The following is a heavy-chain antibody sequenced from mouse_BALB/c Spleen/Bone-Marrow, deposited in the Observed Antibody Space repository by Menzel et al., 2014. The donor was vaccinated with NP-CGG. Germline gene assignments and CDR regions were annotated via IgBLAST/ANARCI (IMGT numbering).Heavy chain of an antibody. CDR1: GYTFTSYW. D-gene: IGHD2-3*01. V-gene: IGHV1-69*02. J-gene: IGHJ2*01. CDR3: TRGSYDLDY. Sequence: VQLQQSGAELVRPGASVKLSCKASGYTFTSYWINWVNQRPGQGLEWIGNIYPSDSYTNYNQKFKDKATLTVDKSSSTAYMQLSSPTSEDSAVHYCTRGSYDLDYWGQGTTLTVSS. CDR2: IYPSDSYT.